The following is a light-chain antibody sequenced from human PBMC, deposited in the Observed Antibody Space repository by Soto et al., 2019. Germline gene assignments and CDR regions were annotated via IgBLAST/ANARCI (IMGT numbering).Light chain of an antibody. CDR1: QSISSY. J-gene: IGKJ3*01. Sequence: DIKVTQCRSSVCASVGDRVSSTCRGSQSISSYLNSYQQKPGKAPKLLIYAASSLQSGVPSRFSGSGSGTDFTLTISSLKPEDFATYHCQESYSTSVFNFATGTKVDIK. CDR2: AAS. V-gene: IGKV1-39*01. CDR3: QESYSTSVFN.